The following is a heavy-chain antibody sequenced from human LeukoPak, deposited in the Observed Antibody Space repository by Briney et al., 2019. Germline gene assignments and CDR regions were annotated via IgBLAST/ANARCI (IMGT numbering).Heavy chain of an antibody. CDR3: AKDRGVFVVVTAWDY. J-gene: IGHJ4*02. V-gene: IGHV3-30*18. CDR2: ISYDGSNK. D-gene: IGHD2-21*02. Sequence: PGGSLRLSCAASGFTFSSYGMHWVRQAPGKGLEWVAVISYDGSNKYYADSVKGRFTISRDNSKNTLCLQMNSLRAEDTAVYYCAKDRGVFVVVTAWDYWGQGTLVTVSS. CDR1: GFTFSSYG.